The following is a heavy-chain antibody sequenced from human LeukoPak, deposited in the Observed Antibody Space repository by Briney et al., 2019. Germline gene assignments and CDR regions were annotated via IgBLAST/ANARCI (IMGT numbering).Heavy chain of an antibody. Sequence: AGGSLRLSCAASGFTFSSYGLHWVRQAPGKGLEWVAVLSNDGSNQYYADSVEGRFTISRDNSKNTLYLQMNSLRAEDTAVYYCAKAAYYYDSSGSGSNFGYWGQGTLVTVSS. J-gene: IGHJ4*02. CDR1: GFTFSSYG. V-gene: IGHV3-30*18. CDR3: AKAAYYYDSSGSGSNFGY. CDR2: LSNDGSNQ. D-gene: IGHD3-22*01.